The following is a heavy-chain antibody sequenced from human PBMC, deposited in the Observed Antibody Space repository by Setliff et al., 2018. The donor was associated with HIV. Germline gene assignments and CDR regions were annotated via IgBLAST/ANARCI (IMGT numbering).Heavy chain of an antibody. CDR3: IYIVFDY. Sequence: PSETLSLTCAVSASSISSDYCWGWIRPPPGKGLEWIGSTHHSGSTYYNPSLNSRVTISVDTSKNHFSLDTAVYYCARHLLRGYIYIVFDYWGQGTLVTVSS. V-gene: IGHV4-38-2*01. CDR2: THHSGST. J-gene: IGHJ4*02. CDR1: ASSISSDYC. D-gene: IGHD5-18*01.